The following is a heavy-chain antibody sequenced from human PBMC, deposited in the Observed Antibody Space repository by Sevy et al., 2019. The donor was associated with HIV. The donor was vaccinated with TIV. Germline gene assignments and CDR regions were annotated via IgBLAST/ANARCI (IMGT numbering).Heavy chain of an antibody. CDR2: ISYDGSNK. CDR1: GFTFSSYA. J-gene: IGHJ5*02. Sequence: GGSLRLSCAASGFTFSSYAMHWVRQAPGKGLEWVAVISYDGSNKYYADSVKGRFTISRDNSKNTLYLQMNSLRAEDTAVYYCARTPPVRFLEWLNWFDPWGQGTLVTVSS. V-gene: IGHV3-30-3*01. D-gene: IGHD3-3*01. CDR3: ARTPPVRFLEWLNWFDP.